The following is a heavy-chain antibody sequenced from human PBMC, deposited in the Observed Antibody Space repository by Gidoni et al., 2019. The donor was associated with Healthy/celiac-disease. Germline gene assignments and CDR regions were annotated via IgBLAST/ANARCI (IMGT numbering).Heavy chain of an antibody. CDR3: AKDRDAVAGPNGMDV. D-gene: IGHD6-19*01. CDR2: ISGSGCST. CDR1: GFTFSSYA. V-gene: IGHV3-23*01. Sequence: EVQLLESGGGLVQPGGSLRLSCAASGFTFSSYAMRWVRQAPGTGLEWVSAISGSGCSTYYADSVKGRFTISRDNSKNTLYLQMNSLRAEDTAVYYCAKDRDAVAGPNGMDVWGQGTTVTVSS. J-gene: IGHJ6*02.